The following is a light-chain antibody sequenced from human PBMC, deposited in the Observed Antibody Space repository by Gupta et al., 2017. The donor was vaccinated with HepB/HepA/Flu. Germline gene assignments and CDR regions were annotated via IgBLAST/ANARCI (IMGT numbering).Light chain of an antibody. V-gene: IGKV2-28*01. CDR2: LGS. CDR1: QSLVRNTGYTY. CDR3: MQSLQSPRT. J-gene: IGKJ2*02. Sequence: DMVMTRSPLSLSVTPGEPTSIPCSAGQSLVRNTGYTYLAWYLQKPGQSPKLLIHLGSNRASGVPDRFSGSGSGADFTLKISRVEADDVGVYYCMQSLQSPRTFGQGTKLEIK.